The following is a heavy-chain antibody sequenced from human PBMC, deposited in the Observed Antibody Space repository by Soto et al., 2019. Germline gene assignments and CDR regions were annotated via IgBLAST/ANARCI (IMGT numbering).Heavy chain of an antibody. CDR3: ANGRDSSGWPY. D-gene: IGHD6-19*01. J-gene: IGHJ4*02. CDR1: GFTFSSYA. CDR2: ISGSGGST. V-gene: IGHV3-23*01. Sequence: GGSLRLSCAASGFTFSSYAMSWVRQAPGKGLEWVSAISGSGGSTYYTDSVKGRFTISRDNSKNTLYLQMNSLRAEDTAVYYCANGRDSSGWPYWGQGTLVTVSS.